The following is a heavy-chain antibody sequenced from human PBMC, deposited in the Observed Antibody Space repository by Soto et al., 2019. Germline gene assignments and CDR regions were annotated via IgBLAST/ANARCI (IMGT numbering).Heavy chain of an antibody. D-gene: IGHD4-17*01. CDR3: ARDNYGAIDY. V-gene: IGHV1-18*01. Sequence: QVHLVQSGAEVKKPGASVKVSCKASGYIFITYNISWVRQAPGQGLEWMGCISAYNGNTNYAQKLQGRVTMTTDTCTTTAYMELRSLKSDDTAVYYCARDNYGAIDYWGQGSLVTVSS. J-gene: IGHJ4*02. CDR2: ISAYNGNT. CDR1: GYIFITYN.